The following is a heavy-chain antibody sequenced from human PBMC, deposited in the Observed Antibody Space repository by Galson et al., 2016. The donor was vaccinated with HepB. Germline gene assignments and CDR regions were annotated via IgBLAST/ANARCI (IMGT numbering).Heavy chain of an antibody. V-gene: IGHV4-61*01. CDR1: GGSVSSGSYY. CDR2: IYYSGST. D-gene: IGHD1-1*01. Sequence: SETLSLTCTVSGGSVSSGSYYWSWLRQPPGKGLEWIGYIYYSGSTKNNPSLKGRVTISVDTSKNQFSLKLSSVTAADRAVYYCARVGRGTDAFDIWGQGTMVTVSS. CDR3: ARVGRGTDAFDI. J-gene: IGHJ3*02.